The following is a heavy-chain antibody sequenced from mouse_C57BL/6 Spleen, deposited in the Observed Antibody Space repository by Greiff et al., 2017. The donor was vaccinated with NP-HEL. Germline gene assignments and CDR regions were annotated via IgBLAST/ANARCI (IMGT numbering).Heavy chain of an antibody. CDR1: GFTFSSYA. V-gene: IGHV5-4*01. D-gene: IGHD2-3*01. Sequence: EVQVVESGGGLVKPGGSLKLSCAASGFTFSSYAMSWVRQTPEKRLEWVATISDGGSYTYYPDNVKGRFTISRDNAKNNLYLQMSHLKSEDTAMYYCARGNGYYRGWYFDVWGTGTTVTVSS. CDR3: ARGNGYYRGWYFDV. J-gene: IGHJ1*03. CDR2: ISDGGSYT.